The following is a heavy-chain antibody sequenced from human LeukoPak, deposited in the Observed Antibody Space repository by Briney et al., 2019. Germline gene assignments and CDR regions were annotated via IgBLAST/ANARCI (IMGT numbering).Heavy chain of an antibody. J-gene: IGHJ4*02. Sequence: SETLSLTCTVSGDSITSGGYYWSWIRQRPGKGLEWIGYIYKTGSTYYNPSLKSRVTMSVDTSRNQFSLRLNSVTAADTAVYYCARDVLRWGQGTLVTVSS. CDR3: ARDVLR. V-gene: IGHV4-31*03. CDR1: GDSITSGGYY. CDR2: IYKTGST.